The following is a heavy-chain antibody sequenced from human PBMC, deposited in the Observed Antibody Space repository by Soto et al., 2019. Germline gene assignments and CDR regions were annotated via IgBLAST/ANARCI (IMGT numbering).Heavy chain of an antibody. J-gene: IGHJ5*02. D-gene: IGHD2-2*02. CDR1: GFTFSSDS. V-gene: IGHV3-21*01. Sequence: GGSLRLSCAASGFTFSSDSMNWIRQAPGKGLEWVSSISSSSSYIYYADSVKGRFTISRDNAKNSLYLQMNSLRAEDTAVYYCASSYCSSTSCYTPWFDPWGQGTLVTVS. CDR3: ASSYCSSTSCYTPWFDP. CDR2: ISSSSSYI.